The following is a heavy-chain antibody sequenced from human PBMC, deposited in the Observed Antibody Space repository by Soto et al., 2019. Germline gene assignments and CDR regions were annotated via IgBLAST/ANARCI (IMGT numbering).Heavy chain of an antibody. Sequence: VQLVESGGGVVQPGRSLRLSCAASGFTFSDYAMHWVRQAPGKGLEWVAVVSHDGRNTHYADSVKGRFTISRDSSKNTISQEKTSLRAEDTAVYYCEKGVQQWVVTSDFTYWGQGALVTVSS. J-gene: IGHJ4*02. V-gene: IGHV3-30*18. D-gene: IGHD6-19*01. CDR2: VSHDGRNT. CDR3: EKGVQQWVVTSDFTY. CDR1: GFTFSDYA.